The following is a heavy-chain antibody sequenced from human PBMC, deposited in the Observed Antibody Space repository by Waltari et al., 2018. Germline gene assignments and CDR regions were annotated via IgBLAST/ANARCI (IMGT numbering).Heavy chain of an antibody. Sequence: QLQLQESGSGLVKPSQTLSLTCAVSGGSISSGGYSWSWIRQPPGKGLEWIGYIYHSGSPYYNPSLKSRVTISVDRSKNQFSLKLSSVTAADTAVYYCARVGYCSSTSCYTGWFDPWGQGTLVTVSS. J-gene: IGHJ5*02. CDR3: ARVGYCSSTSCYTGWFDP. CDR2: IYHSGSP. V-gene: IGHV4-30-2*01. D-gene: IGHD2-2*02. CDR1: GGSISSGGYS.